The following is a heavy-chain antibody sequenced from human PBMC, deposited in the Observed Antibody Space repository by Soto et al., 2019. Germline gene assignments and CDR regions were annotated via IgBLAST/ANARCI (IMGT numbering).Heavy chain of an antibody. D-gene: IGHD1-26*01. Sequence: ASVKVSCKASGYTFTSYGISWVRQAPGQGLEWMGWISAYNGNTNYAQKLQGRDTMTTDASTSAAYMELRSLRSDDTAVYYCARDPSGSRAVLHYYYGMGVWGQGTTVTVSS. CDR3: ARDPSGSRAVLHYYYGMGV. V-gene: IGHV1-18*01. CDR2: ISAYNGNT. J-gene: IGHJ6*02. CDR1: GYTFTSYG.